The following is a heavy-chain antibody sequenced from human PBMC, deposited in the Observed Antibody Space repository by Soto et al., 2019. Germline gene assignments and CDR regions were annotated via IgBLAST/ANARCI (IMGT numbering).Heavy chain of an antibody. D-gene: IGHD3-3*01. CDR1: GYTLTELS. J-gene: IGHJ4*02. Sequence: ASVKVSGKVSGYTLTELSMHWVRQAPGKGLEWMGGFDPEDGETIYAQKFQGRVTMTEDTSTDTAYMELSSLRSEDTAVYYCATGGKLTIFGVVSSCVYWGQGTLVTVSS. V-gene: IGHV1-24*01. CDR3: ATGGKLTIFGVVSSCVY. CDR2: FDPEDGET.